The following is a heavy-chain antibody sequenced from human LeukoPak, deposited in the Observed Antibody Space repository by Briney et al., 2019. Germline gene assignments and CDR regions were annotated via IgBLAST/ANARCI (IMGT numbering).Heavy chain of an antibody. V-gene: IGHV4-39*07. Sequence: SETLSLTCTVSGGSVSSSSYYWGWIRQPPGKGLEWIGTIYYDGSTYYNPSLKSRVTISVDTSKNQFSLKLSSVTAADTAVYYCARPISGHYDYWGQGTLVTVSS. CDR3: ARPISGHYDY. J-gene: IGHJ4*02. D-gene: IGHD1-26*01. CDR1: GGSVSSSSYY. CDR2: IYYDGST.